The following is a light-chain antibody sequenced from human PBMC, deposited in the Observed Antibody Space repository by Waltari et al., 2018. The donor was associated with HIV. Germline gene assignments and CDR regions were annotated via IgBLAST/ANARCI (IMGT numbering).Light chain of an antibody. CDR2: AAS. J-gene: IGKJ2*01. CDR1: QNINNY. V-gene: IGKV1-39*01. CDR3: QQTYSTPRYT. Sequence: MGMTQSPSSLSASVGERVIISCRASQNINNYLNWYQQKPGKAPKPLIYAASTLQSGVPSRFSGGGSGTDFTLTISSLQPEDFATYYCQQTYSTPRYTFGQGTKLEIK.